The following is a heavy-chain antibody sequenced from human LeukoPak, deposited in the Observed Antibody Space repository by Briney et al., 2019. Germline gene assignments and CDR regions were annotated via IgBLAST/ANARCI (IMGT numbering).Heavy chain of an antibody. CDR1: GGSISSYY. Sequence: SETLSLTCTVSGGSISSYYWSWIRQPAGKGLEWIGRIYSSGSTNYNPSLKSRVTTSVDTSKKQFSLRLTSVTAADTAVYYCARALPNSYCSSTSCPPDWFDPWGQGTLVTVSS. CDR2: IYSSGST. D-gene: IGHD2-2*01. V-gene: IGHV4-4*07. CDR3: ARALPNSYCSSTSCPPDWFDP. J-gene: IGHJ5*02.